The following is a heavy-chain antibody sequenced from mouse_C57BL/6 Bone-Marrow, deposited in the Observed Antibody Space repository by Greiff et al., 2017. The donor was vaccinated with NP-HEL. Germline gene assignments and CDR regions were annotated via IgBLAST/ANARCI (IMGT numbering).Heavy chain of an antibody. CDR2: ISSGSSTI. J-gene: IGHJ3*01. CDR3: ARPPFSMVTPGFAY. D-gene: IGHD2-1*01. CDR1: GFTFSDYG. Sequence: EVQGVESGGGLVKPGGSLKLSCAASGFTFSDYGMHWVRQAPEKGLEWVAYISSGSSTIYYADTVKGRFTISRDNANNTLFLQMTSLRSEDTAMYYCARPPFSMVTPGFAYWGQGTLVTVSA. V-gene: IGHV5-17*01.